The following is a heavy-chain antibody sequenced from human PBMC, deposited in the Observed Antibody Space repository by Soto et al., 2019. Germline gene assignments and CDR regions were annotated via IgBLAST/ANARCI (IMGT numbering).Heavy chain of an antibody. V-gene: IGHV3-30*18. CDR1: GFTFSSYG. CDR2: ISYDGSNK. D-gene: IGHD3-10*01. Sequence: QVQLVESGGGVVQPGRSLRLSCAASGFTFSSYGMHWVRQAPGKGLEWVAVISYDGSNKYYADSVKGRFTISRDNSKNTLYLQMYSLRAEDTAVYYCAKLPYYGSGSYYTPDAFDIWGQGTMVTVSS. CDR3: AKLPYYGSGSYYTPDAFDI. J-gene: IGHJ3*02.